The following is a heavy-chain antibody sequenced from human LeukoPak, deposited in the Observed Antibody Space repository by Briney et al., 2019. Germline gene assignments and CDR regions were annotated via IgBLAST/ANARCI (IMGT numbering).Heavy chain of an antibody. J-gene: IGHJ4*02. CDR3: AKQPGGYYDSSGYPFDY. Sequence: GGSLRLSCAASGLTFSSYAMTWVRQAPGKGLEWVSAISGSGGGTYYADSVKGRFTISRDNSKNTLYLQMNSLRAEDTAVYYCAKQPGGYYDSSGYPFDYWGQGTLVTVSS. CDR1: GLTFSSYA. CDR2: ISGSGGGT. V-gene: IGHV3-23*01. D-gene: IGHD3-22*01.